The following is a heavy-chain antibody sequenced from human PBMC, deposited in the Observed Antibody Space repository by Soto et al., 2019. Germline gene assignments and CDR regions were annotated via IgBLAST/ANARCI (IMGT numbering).Heavy chain of an antibody. CDR3: ARAILGCSGGSCPDQD. CDR2: IYYSGST. D-gene: IGHD2-15*01. CDR1: GGSISSGDYY. V-gene: IGHV4-30-4*01. Sequence: QVQLQESGPGLVKPSQTLSLTCTVSGGSISSGDYYWSWIRQPPGKGLEWIGYIYYSGSTYYNPSLKSRVTISVDTSKNQFSLKLSSVTAADTAVYYCARAILGCSGGSCPDQDWGQGTLVTVSS. J-gene: IGHJ4*02.